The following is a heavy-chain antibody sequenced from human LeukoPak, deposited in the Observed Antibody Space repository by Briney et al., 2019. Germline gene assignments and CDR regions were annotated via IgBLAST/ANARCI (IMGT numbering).Heavy chain of an antibody. CDR3: ARILNYYDSSGSDY. CDR1: GHSISSGDNY. J-gene: IGHJ4*02. Sequence: SETLSLTCTVSGHSISSGDNYWSWIRQPAGKGLEWIGRIYTSGSTNYNPSLKSRVTISVDTSKNQFSLKLSSVTAADTAVYYCARILNYYDSSGSDYWGQGTLVTVSS. CDR2: IYTSGST. D-gene: IGHD3-22*01. V-gene: IGHV4-61*02.